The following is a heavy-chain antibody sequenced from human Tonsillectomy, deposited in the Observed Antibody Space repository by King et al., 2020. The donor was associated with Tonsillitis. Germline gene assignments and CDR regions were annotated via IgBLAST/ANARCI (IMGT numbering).Heavy chain of an antibody. CDR3: GRDFYYDSSVYYYVAGNPLQY. V-gene: IGHV3-11*01. J-gene: IGHJ4*02. CDR2: ISSSGSII. Sequence: VQLVESGGGLVKPGGSLRLSCAASGFTFSDYYMSWIRQAPGKGLEWVSYISSSGSIIYYADSVKGRFTISRDDAKNSLYLQMNSLRAEDTAVYYCGRDFYYDSSVYYYVAGNPLQYWGQGTLVTVSS. D-gene: IGHD3-22*01. CDR1: GFTFSDYY.